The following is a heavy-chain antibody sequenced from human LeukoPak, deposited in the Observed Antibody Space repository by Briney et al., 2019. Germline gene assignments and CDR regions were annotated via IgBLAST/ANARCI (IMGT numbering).Heavy chain of an antibody. CDR2: ISSSSSHT. CDR1: GFTFSDYY. Sequence: GGSLRLSCAASGFTFSDYYMNWIRQAPGKGLEWVSYISSSSSHTKYADSVKGRFTISRDNARNSLFLQMNSLRAEDTALYYCARVEGFIDYWGQGTLVTVSS. V-gene: IGHV3-11*06. J-gene: IGHJ4*02. D-gene: IGHD3-16*02. CDR3: ARVEGFIDY.